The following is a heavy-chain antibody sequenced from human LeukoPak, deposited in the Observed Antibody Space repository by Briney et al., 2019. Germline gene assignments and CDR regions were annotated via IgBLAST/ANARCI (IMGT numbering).Heavy chain of an antibody. Sequence: GGSLRLSCAASGFTFSDYYMSWIRQAPGKGLEWVSYISSSGSTIYYADSVKGRFTISRDNAKNSLYLQMNSLRAEDTAVYYCASKTPYYDILTGYYGYWGQGTLVTASS. V-gene: IGHV3-11*01. D-gene: IGHD3-9*01. J-gene: IGHJ4*02. CDR3: ASKTPYYDILTGYYGY. CDR2: ISSSGSTI. CDR1: GFTFSDYY.